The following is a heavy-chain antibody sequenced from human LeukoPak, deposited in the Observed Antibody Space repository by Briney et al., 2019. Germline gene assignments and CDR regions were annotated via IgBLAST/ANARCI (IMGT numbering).Heavy chain of an antibody. CDR1: GFTFSSYW. D-gene: IGHD1-26*01. J-gene: IGHJ4*02. Sequence: PGGSLRLSCAASGFTFSSYWMSWVRQAPGKGLEWVSSISSSSSYIYYADSVKGRFTISRDNAKNSLYLQMNSLRAEDTAVYYCARRSSSYGTPPYDYWGQGTLVTVSS. CDR3: ARRSSSYGTPPYDY. CDR2: ISSSSSYI. V-gene: IGHV3-21*01.